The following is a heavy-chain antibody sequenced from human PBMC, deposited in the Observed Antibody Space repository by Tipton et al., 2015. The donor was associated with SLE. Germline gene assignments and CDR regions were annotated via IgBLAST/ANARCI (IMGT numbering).Heavy chain of an antibody. V-gene: IGHV4-59*01. CDR3: ARDFFDY. Sequence: TLSLTCTVSGGSISSYYWSWIRQPPGKGLEWIGYIYYSGSTYYNPSLKSRVTISVDTSKNQFSLKLSSVTAADTAVYYCARDFFDYWGQGTLVTVSS. CDR1: GGSISSYY. CDR2: IYYSGST. J-gene: IGHJ4*02.